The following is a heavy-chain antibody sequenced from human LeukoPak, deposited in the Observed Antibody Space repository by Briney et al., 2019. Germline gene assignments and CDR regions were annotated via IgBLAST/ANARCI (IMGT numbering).Heavy chain of an antibody. V-gene: IGHV4-30-2*01. CDR3: ASLYTSSDKFDY. D-gene: IGHD6-13*01. J-gene: IGHJ4*02. Sequence: KSSETLSLTCAVSGGSTSSGGYSWSWIRQPPGKGLEWVGFIYHSGSTYYNPSLKSRVTISVDRSKNQFSPNLNSVTAADTAVYYCASLYTSSDKFDYWGQGTLVTVSS. CDR1: GGSTSSGGYS. CDR2: IYHSGST.